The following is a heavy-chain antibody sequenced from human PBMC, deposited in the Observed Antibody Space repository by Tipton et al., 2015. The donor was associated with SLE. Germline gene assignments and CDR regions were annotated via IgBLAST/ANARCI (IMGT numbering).Heavy chain of an antibody. D-gene: IGHD3-16*02. CDR3: AKEGRLGELSLLGDDAFDI. Sequence: GSLRLSCAASGFTFSDYYMSWIRQAPGKGLEWVSYISSSGGSTYYADSVKGRFTISRDNSKNTLYLQMNSLRAEDTAVYYCAKEGRLGELSLLGDDAFDIWGQGTMVTVSS. J-gene: IGHJ3*02. CDR2: ISSSGGST. CDR1: GFTFSDYY. V-gene: IGHV3-11*01.